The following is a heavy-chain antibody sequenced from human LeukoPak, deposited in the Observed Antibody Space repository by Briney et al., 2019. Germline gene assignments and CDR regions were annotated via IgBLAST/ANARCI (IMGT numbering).Heavy chain of an antibody. CDR3: ARDDDYDDHNTFDM. D-gene: IGHD4-17*01. J-gene: IGHJ3*02. CDR1: GFVFSTYG. Sequence: PGGSLRLSCAASGFVFSTYGMHWVRQAAGKGLEWVAVIWSHGNTKKYADSVTGRFTISRDNSKNTLYLEMNTLRAEDTAVYYCARDDDYDDHNTFDMWGHGTMVTVSS. CDR2: IWSHGNTK. V-gene: IGHV3-33*01.